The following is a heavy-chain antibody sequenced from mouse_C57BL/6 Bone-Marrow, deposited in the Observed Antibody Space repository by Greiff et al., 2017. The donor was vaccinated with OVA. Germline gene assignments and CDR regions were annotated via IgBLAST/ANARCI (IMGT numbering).Heavy chain of an antibody. CDR2: INTSSGYT. V-gene: IGHV1-4*01. CDR1: GYTFTSYT. CDR3: ARTVVATRYYFDY. Sequence: QVQLQQSGAELARPGASVKMSCKASGYTFTSYTMHWVKQRPGQGLEWIGYINTSSGYTKYNQKFKDKATLTADKSSSTAYMQLSSLTSEDSAVYYCARTVVATRYYFDYWGQGTTLTVSS. D-gene: IGHD1-1*01. J-gene: IGHJ2*01.